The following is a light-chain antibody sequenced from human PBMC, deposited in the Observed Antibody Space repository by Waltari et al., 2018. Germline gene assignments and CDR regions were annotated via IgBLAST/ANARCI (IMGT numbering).Light chain of an antibody. CDR1: QSLLNSVDENTY. V-gene: IGKV2-40*01. Sequence: DIVMTQAPLSLPVTPGEPASIPCKSSQSLLNSVDENTYLDWYLQKPGQSPQLLSCTISYRASGVSDRFRGSGSVTDFTLKISRVEAEDVGFYYCMQRIEFPYTFGQGTKLEIK. CDR2: TIS. J-gene: IGKJ2*01. CDR3: MQRIEFPYT.